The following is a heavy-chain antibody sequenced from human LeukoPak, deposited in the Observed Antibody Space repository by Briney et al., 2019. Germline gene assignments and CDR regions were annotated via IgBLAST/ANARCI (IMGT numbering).Heavy chain of an antibody. J-gene: IGHJ6*03. CDR3: ARGSDPDIFGGSGSYYGREYYYMDV. CDR2: IRYDGSNK. V-gene: IGHV3-30*02. Sequence: SGGSLRLSCAASGFTFSSYGMHWVRQAPGKGLEWVAFIRYDGSNKYYADSVKGRFTISRDNSKNTLYLQMNSLRAEDTAVYYCARGSDPDIFGGSGSYYGREYYYMDVWGKGTTVTVSS. D-gene: IGHD1-26*01. CDR1: GFTFSSYG.